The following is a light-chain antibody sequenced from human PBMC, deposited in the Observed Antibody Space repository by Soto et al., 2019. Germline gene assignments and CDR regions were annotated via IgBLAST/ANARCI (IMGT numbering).Light chain of an antibody. CDR1: QSLLHSDGYNY. V-gene: IGKV2-28*01. CDR3: MQALQTPWT. Sequence: DIVMTQSPLSLPVTPGEPASISCRSSQSLLHSDGYNYLDWYLQKPGQSPQLLICMGSNRASEVPDRFSGSGSGTDFTLTISRVEAEDFGVYYCMQALQTPWTFGQGTQVEMK. CDR2: MGS. J-gene: IGKJ1*01.